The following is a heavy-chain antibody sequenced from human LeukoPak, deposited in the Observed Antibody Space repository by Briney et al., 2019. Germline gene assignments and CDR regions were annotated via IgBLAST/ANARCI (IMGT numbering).Heavy chain of an antibody. D-gene: IGHD1-26*01. Sequence: GGSLRLSCAASGFTFSSFTMKWVRQAPGKGREWDSSIIGSISYIYYADSVTGRFTISRDHAKNSLHLQMSSLRAEDTAVYYCARDSANVVGAKSIFDYWGQGALVPVSS. CDR3: ARDSANVVGAKSIFDY. J-gene: IGHJ4*02. CDR1: GFTFSSFT. V-gene: IGHV3-21*01. CDR2: IIGSISYI.